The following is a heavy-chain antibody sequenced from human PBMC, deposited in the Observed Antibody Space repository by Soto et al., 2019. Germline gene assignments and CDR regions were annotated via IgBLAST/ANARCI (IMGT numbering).Heavy chain of an antibody. CDR3: ASVSGTTDLYYYDYYGMDV. Sequence: EVQLVESGGGLVQPGGSLRLSCAASGFTFISYWMSWVRQAPGKGLEWVANIKQDGSEKYYVDSVKGRVTISRDNAKNSLYLQMNSLRAEDTAVYYCASVSGTTDLYYYDYYGMDVWGQGTTVTVSS. V-gene: IGHV3-7*03. D-gene: IGHD4-4*01. CDR1: GFTFISYW. J-gene: IGHJ6*02. CDR2: IKQDGSEK.